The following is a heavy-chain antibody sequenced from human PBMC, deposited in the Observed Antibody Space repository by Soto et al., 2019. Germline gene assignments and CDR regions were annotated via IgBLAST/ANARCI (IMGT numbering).Heavy chain of an antibody. V-gene: IGHV2-5*02. Sequence: SGPTLVNPTQTLTLTCTFSGFSLSTSGMGVGWIRQPPGKALEWLAHIYWDDDKRYSTSLRSRLTISKDTSKNQVVLTMTNMDPVDTATYYCIQSRCGGDCLQSYASHYYYGMDVWGQGTTVTVSS. CDR3: IQSRCGGDCLQSYASHYYYGMDV. J-gene: IGHJ6*02. CDR1: GFSLSTSGMG. CDR2: IYWDDDK. D-gene: IGHD2-21*02.